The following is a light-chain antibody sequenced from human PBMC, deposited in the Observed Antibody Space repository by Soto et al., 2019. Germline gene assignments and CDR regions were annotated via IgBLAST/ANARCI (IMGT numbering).Light chain of an antibody. Sequence: DIQITQSPSSVPASVGDRVTITCRASQAITSWLAWYQQKPGKAPKLLIYKASTLKSGVPSRFSGSGSGTEFTLTISSLQADDFATYYCQQYSGLTFGGGTKVDIK. CDR1: QAITSW. CDR2: KAS. CDR3: QQYSGLT. J-gene: IGKJ4*01. V-gene: IGKV1-5*03.